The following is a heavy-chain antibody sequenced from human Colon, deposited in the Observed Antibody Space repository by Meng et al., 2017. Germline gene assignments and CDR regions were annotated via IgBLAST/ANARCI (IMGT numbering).Heavy chain of an antibody. V-gene: IGHV4-34*01. CDR3: ARRVRGVISWFDP. J-gene: IGHJ5*02. CDR2: INHSGST. Sequence: LQQACEGLLQPYESLALTLAVYGCSFIGYDWSRIRQPPGKGLEWIWEINHSGSTNYNPSLKSRVTISVDTSKNQFSLKLSSVTAADTAVYYCARRVRGVISWFDPWGQGTLVTVSS. CDR1: GCSFIGYD. D-gene: IGHD3-10*01.